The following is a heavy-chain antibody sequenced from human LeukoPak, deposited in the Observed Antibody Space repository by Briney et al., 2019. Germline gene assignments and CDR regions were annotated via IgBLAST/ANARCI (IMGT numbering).Heavy chain of an antibody. CDR2: ITSDSNTI. Sequence: GGSLRLSCAASGFTFSTYNMNWVRQAPGKGLEWLSYITSDSNTIYYADSVKGRFTISRDNAKNSLSLQMNSLRAEDTAVYYCARRLGDAFDIWGQGTMVTVSS. CDR3: ARRLGDAFDI. J-gene: IGHJ3*02. CDR1: GFTFSTYN. V-gene: IGHV3-48*04.